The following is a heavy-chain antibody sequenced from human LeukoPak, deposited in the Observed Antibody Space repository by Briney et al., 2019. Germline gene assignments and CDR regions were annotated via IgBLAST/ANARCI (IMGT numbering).Heavy chain of an antibody. CDR2: INHSGST. Sequence: PSETLSLTCAVYGGSFSGYYWSWIRQPRGKGLEWIGEINHSGSTNYNPSLKSRVTISVDTSKNQFSLKLSSVTAADTAVYYCARGEAVAGPTSFFDYWGQGTLVTVSS. V-gene: IGHV4-34*01. CDR3: ARGEAVAGPTSFFDY. D-gene: IGHD6-19*01. CDR1: GGSFSGYY. J-gene: IGHJ4*02.